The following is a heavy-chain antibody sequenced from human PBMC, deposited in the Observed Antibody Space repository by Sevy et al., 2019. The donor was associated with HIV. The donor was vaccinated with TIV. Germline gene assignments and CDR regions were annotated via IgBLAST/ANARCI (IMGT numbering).Heavy chain of an antibody. V-gene: IGHV3-20*04. CDR2: ITWNGDNI. CDR3: ARDRRGYFHKSGYLIADAFDV. J-gene: IGHJ3*01. D-gene: IGHD5-12*01. Sequence: GGSLRVSCAASGFSFDDYTMNWVRQAPGKGLEWVSGITWNGDNIVYAESVKGRFTVSRDNDKNSLFLQMDSHRADDTDVYYCARDRRGYFHKSGYLIADAFDVWGQGTLVTVSS. CDR1: GFSFDDYT.